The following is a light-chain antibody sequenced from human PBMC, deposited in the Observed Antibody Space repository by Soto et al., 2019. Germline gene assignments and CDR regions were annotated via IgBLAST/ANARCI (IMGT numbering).Light chain of an antibody. J-gene: IGKJ1*01. CDR3: QQYGSSRWT. CDR2: GSS. CDR1: QSVSSAY. Sequence: EIVLTQSPGTLSLSPGERATLSCRASQSVSSAYLAWSQQKLGQAPRLLIYGSSNRATGIPDRFSGSGSGTDFTLTISRLEPEDFAVYYCQQYGSSRWTFGQGTKVEIK. V-gene: IGKV3-20*01.